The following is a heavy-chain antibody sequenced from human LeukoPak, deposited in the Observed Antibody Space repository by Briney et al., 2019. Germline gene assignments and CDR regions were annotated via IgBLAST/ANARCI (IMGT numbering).Heavy chain of an antibody. D-gene: IGHD3-22*01. J-gene: IGHJ4*02. CDR1: GFTFSSYA. Sequence: PGGSLRLSCAASGFTFSSYAMSWVRQAPGKGLEWVSAVSDSGTDTFYADSVRGRFTISRDNSKNALYLQMKGLGAEDTAIYYCAKDLMPHSSGSLFDYWGPGTLVTVSS. CDR2: VSDSGTDT. V-gene: IGHV3-23*01. CDR3: AKDLMPHSSGSLFDY.